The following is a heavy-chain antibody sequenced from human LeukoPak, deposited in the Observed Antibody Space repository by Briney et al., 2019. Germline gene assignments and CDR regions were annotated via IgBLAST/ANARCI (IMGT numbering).Heavy chain of an antibody. J-gene: IGHJ6*03. CDR2: INPHSGGT. Sequence: ASVKVSCKSSGYTFTGYYIHWVRQAPGQGLEWMGWINPHSGGTNYAQKFQGGVTMTRDTSITTAYMELSSLRSDDTAVYYCARDGSGSYYVYYYYYMDVWGKGTTVTVSS. CDR1: GYTFTGYY. CDR3: ARDGSGSYYVYYYYYMDV. D-gene: IGHD3-10*01. V-gene: IGHV1-2*02.